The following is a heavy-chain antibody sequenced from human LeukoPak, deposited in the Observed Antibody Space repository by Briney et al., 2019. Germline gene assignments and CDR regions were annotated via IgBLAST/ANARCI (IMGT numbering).Heavy chain of an antibody. CDR1: GYSISSGYY. CDR2: IYHSGST. CDR3: ARLLRYFDRGMDV. V-gene: IGHV4-38-2*01. D-gene: IGHD3-9*01. J-gene: IGHJ6*04. Sequence: PSETLSLTCAVSGYSISSGYYWGWIRQPPGKGLEWIGSIYHSGSTYYNPSLKSRVTISVDTSKNQFSLKLSSVTAADTAVYYCARLLRYFDRGMDVWGKGTTDTVSS.